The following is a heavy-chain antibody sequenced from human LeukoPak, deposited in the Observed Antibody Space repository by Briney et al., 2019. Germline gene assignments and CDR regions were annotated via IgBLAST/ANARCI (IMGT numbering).Heavy chain of an antibody. J-gene: IGHJ3*02. CDR2: IYTSGST. D-gene: IGHD6-19*01. CDR3: AREGIAVATGAFDI. CDR1: GGSISSYY. V-gene: IGHV4-4*07. Sequence: SETLSLTCTVSGGSISSYYWSWIRQPAGKGLEWIGRIYTSGSTNYNPSLKSRVTISVDTSKNQFSLKLSSVTAADTAVYYCAREGIAVATGAFDIWGQGTMVTVSS.